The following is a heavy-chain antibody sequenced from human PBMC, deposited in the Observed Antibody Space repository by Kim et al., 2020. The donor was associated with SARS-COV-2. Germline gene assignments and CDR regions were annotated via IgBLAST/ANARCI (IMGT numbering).Heavy chain of an antibody. CDR2: ISVSGGNT. V-gene: IGHV3-23*01. Sequence: GGSLRLSCAASGFTFSTYAMSWVRQGPGKGLEWVSSISVSGGNTYYADSVKGRFTISRDNSKSTLYLQMNSLRAEDTAIFYCAKDPDNSGYYYADFWGQGTLVTVSS. CDR1: GFTFSTYA. CDR3: AKDPDNSGYYYADF. D-gene: IGHD3-22*01. J-gene: IGHJ4*02.